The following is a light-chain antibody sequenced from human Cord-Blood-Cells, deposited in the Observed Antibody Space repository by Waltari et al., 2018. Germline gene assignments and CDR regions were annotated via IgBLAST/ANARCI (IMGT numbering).Light chain of an antibody. CDR1: SRDVGGYNY. Sequence: QSALPQPASVSGSPGQSITISCTGTSRDVGGYNYVSWYQQNPGKAPKLMIYDVSKRPSGVSNRFSGSKSGNTASLTICGLQAEDEADYYCSSYTSSSTLVFGGGTKLTVL. J-gene: IGLJ3*02. CDR3: SSYTSSSTLV. V-gene: IGLV2-14*03. CDR2: DVS.